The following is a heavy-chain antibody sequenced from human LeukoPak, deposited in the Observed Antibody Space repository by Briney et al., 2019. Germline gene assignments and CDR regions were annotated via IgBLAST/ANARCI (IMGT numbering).Heavy chain of an antibody. J-gene: IGHJ4*02. CDR2: IIQDGSQK. V-gene: IGHV3-7*05. CDR1: GFTFSTYW. D-gene: IGHD4-17*01. Sequence: GGSLRLSCTASGFTFSTYWMSWVRQAPGKGLEWVANIIQDGSQKYYVDSVKGRFTISRDNAKNSLYLQMNSLRAEDTAVYYCVRDKSYGDSEDYWGQGTLVTVSS. CDR3: VRDKSYGDSEDY.